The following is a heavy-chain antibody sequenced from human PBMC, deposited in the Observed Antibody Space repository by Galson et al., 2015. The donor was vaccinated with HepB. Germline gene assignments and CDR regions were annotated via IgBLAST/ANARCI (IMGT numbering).Heavy chain of an antibody. V-gene: IGHV1-8*01. CDR3: ATRSHVYGDYGRFGPGSYSYGMDV. Sequence: SVKVSCKASGCTFTSYDINWVRQATGQGLEWMGWMNPNSGNTGYAQKFQGRVTMTRNTSISTAYMELSSLRSEDAAVYYCATRSHVYGDYGRFGPGSYSYGMDVWGPGTTVTVSS. CDR1: GCTFTSYD. CDR2: MNPNSGNT. D-gene: IGHD4-17*01. J-gene: IGHJ6*02.